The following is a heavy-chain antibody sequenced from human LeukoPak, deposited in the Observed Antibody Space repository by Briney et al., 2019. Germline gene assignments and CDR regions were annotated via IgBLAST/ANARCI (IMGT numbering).Heavy chain of an antibody. V-gene: IGHV3-7*02. CDR2: IKQDGSEK. J-gene: IGHJ4*02. CDR3: AIPIGSVYCSGGSCYAQSFDY. CDR1: GFTFSNYW. D-gene: IGHD2-15*01. Sequence: PGGSLRLSCAASGFTFSNYWMSWVRQAPGKGLEWVANIKQDGSEKNYVGSVKGRFTISRDNAKNTVYLQMNSLRAEDTAVYYCAIPIGSVYCSGGSCYAQSFDYWGQGTLVTVSS.